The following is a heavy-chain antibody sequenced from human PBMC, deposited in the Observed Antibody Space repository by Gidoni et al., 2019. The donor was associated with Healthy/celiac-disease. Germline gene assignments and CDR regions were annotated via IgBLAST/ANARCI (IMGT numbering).Heavy chain of an antibody. Sequence: QVQLQQWGAGLLKPSETLSLTCAVYGGSFSGYYWSWIRQPPGKGLEWIGEINHSGSTNYNPSLKSRGTISVDTSKNQFSLKLSSVTAADTAVYYCARDRYCSSTSCYYGRWFDPWGQGTLVTVSS. V-gene: IGHV4-34*01. CDR3: ARDRYCSSTSCYYGRWFDP. D-gene: IGHD2-2*01. CDR1: GGSFSGYY. J-gene: IGHJ5*02. CDR2: INHSGST.